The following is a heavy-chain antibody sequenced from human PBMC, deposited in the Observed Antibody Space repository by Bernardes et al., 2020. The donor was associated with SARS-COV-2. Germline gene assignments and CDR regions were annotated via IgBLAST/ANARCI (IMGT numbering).Heavy chain of an antibody. CDR2: LYYTGST. V-gene: IGHV4-59*01. Sequence: SETLSLTCTVSGGSISADYGSWFRQPPGKGLEWIGYLYYTGSTNYNPSLQSRVTISVDTSKNQFSLKLSSVTAADTAVYYCARGFDYWGQGILVTVSS. CDR3: ARGFDY. CDR1: GGSISADY. J-gene: IGHJ4*02.